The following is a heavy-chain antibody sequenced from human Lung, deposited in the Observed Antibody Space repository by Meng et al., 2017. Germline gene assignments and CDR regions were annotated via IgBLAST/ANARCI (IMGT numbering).Heavy chain of an antibody. D-gene: IGHD1-14*01. J-gene: IGHJ4*02. CDR1: GGSFSTHT. CDR2: LIAVFDKT. Sequence: QVQLVQSGAEVTKPGSSVKVACKTSGGSFSTHTFSWVRQAPGQGLEWMGGLIAVFDKTKAALRFQDRVTFTADESTSTAYMELSSLTFDDTAVYFCARGRRNEPLFDYWGQGTLVTVSS. V-gene: IGHV1-69*13. CDR3: ARGRRNEPLFDY.